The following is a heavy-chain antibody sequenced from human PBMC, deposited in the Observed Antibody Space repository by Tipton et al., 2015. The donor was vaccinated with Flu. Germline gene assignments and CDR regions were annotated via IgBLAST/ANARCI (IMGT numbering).Heavy chain of an antibody. CDR2: ITWNSGLI. V-gene: IGHV3-9*01. CDR1: GFSFEDFA. CDR3: AKDISTNSGYLRFFDS. Sequence: SLRLSCAASGFSFEDFAMHWVRQSPGKGLEWVSGITWNSGLIGCADSVKGRFTISRDNAKNSLYLQMSSLRPEDTAFYYCAKDISTNSGYLRFFDSWGQGTLVSVSS. J-gene: IGHJ4*02. D-gene: IGHD3-22*01.